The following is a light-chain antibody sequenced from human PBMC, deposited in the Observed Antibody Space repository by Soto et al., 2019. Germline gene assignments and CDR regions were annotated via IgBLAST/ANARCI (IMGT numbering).Light chain of an antibody. J-gene: IGKJ5*01. CDR1: QGISSY. V-gene: IGKV1-12*01. CDR3: QQAISFPIT. CDR2: AAS. Sequence: DLPLTQSPSFLSASVGDRVTITCRASQGISSYLAWYQQKPGKAPKLLIYAASSLQTGVPSRFSGSGSGTDFTLTISSLQPEDFGTYYCQQAISFPITFGQGTRLEI.